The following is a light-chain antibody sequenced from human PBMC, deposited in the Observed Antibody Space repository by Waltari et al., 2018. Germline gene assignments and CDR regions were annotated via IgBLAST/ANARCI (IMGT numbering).Light chain of an antibody. Sequence: VMTQSPATLFVSPGEGATLSCRASQSISRHFAFYHQKSGQAPRLLIFEASARATVIPARFSGSGSGTEFTLTISSMQSEDVGVYYCQQYNNWPPLTFGGGTKVEIK. V-gene: IGKV3D-15*01. J-gene: IGKJ4*01. CDR1: QSISRH. CDR3: QQYNNWPPLT. CDR2: EAS.